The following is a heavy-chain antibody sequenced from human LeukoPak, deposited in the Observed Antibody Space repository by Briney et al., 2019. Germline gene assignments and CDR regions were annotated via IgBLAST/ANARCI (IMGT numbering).Heavy chain of an antibody. Sequence: GGSLRLSCAASGFTFSSYWMHWVRQAPGKGLVWVSRINSDGSSTSYADSVKGRFTISRDNAKNTLYLQMNSLRAEDTAVYYCARALLIRRVSGGFDYWGQGTLVTVSS. CDR3: ARALLIRRVSGGFDY. J-gene: IGHJ4*02. CDR1: GFTFSSYW. D-gene: IGHD3-16*01. CDR2: INSDGSST. V-gene: IGHV3-74*01.